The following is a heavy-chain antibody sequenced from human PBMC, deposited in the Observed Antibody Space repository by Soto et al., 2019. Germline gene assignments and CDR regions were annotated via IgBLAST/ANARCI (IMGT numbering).Heavy chain of an antibody. CDR1: GYTFTSYD. CDR2: MNPNSGNT. J-gene: IGHJ4*02. D-gene: IGHD3-22*01. V-gene: IGHV1-8*01. CDR3: ARGGFTMLVVGLGF. Sequence: ASVKVSCKASGYTFTSYDINWVRQATGQGLEWMGWMNPNSGNTGYAQKFQGRVTMTRNTSISTAYMELSSLSSEDTAVYYCARGGFTMLVVGLGFWGQGTLFTASS.